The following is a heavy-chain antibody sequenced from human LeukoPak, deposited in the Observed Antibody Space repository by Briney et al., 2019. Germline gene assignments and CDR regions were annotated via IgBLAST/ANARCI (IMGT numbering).Heavy chain of an antibody. Sequence: KASETLSLTCTVSGGSISISYWSWIRQPPGRGLECIGYTSHSGSTNYKPYLKSRVSISVGTSKNQCSLKLTSVTAADTSMYYCARSYYDARGDSNPFDIWGQVTMVSVSS. V-gene: IGHV4-59*01. J-gene: IGHJ3*02. CDR1: GGSISISY. CDR2: TSHSGST. D-gene: IGHD3-22*01. CDR3: ARSYYDARGDSNPFDI.